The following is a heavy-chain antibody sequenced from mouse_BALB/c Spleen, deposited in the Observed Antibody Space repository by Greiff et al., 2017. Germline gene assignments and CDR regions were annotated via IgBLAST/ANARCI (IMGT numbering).Heavy chain of an antibody. Sequence: VQLQQSGAELAKPGASVKMSCKASGYTFTSYWMHWVKQRPGQGLEWIGYINPSTGYTEYNQKFKDKATLTADKSSSTAYMQLSSLTSEDSAVYYCARGNFFAYWGQGTLVTVSA. J-gene: IGHJ3*01. CDR2: INPSTGYT. CDR3: ARGNFFAY. CDR1: GYTFTSYW. V-gene: IGHV1-7*01.